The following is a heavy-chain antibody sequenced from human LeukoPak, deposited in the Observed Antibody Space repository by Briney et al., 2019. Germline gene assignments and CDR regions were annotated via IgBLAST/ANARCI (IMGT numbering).Heavy chain of an antibody. D-gene: IGHD6-19*01. CDR3: ARESAVAGTRHWYFDL. CDR1: GFTFSSYS. Sequence: PGGSLRLSCAASGFTFSSYSMNWVRQAPGKGLEWVSSISSSSSYIYYADSVKGRFTISRDSAKNSLYLQMNSLRAEDTAVYYCARESAVAGTRHWYFDLWGRGTLVTVSS. CDR2: ISSSSSYI. V-gene: IGHV3-21*01. J-gene: IGHJ2*01.